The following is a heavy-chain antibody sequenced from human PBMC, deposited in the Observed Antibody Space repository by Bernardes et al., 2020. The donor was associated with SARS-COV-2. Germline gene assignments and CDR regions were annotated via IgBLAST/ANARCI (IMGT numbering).Heavy chain of an antibody. CDR1: GGSFRGYY. D-gene: IGHD3-10*01. J-gene: IGHJ4*02. Sequence: SETLSLTCAVYGGSFRGYYWSWIRQPPGKGLEWIGEINHSGSTNYNPSLKSRVTISVDTSKNQFSLKLSSVTAADTAVYYCAGGDYPQGGDYWGQGTLVTVSS. CDR3: AGGDYPQGGDY. V-gene: IGHV4-34*01. CDR2: INHSGST.